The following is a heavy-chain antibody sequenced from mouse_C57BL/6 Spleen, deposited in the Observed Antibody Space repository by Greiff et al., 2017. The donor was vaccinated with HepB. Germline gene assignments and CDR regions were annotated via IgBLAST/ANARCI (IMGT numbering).Heavy chain of an antibody. Sequence: EVQVVESGGGLVKPGGSLKLSCAASGFTFSDYGMHWVRQAPEKGLEWVAYISSGSSTIYYADTVKGRFTISRDNAKNTLFLQMTSLRSEDTAMYYCARDGIYYDYDGFDYWGQGTTLTVSS. CDR3: ARDGIYYDYDGFDY. CDR1: GFTFSDYG. D-gene: IGHD2-4*01. J-gene: IGHJ2*01. V-gene: IGHV5-17*01. CDR2: ISSGSSTI.